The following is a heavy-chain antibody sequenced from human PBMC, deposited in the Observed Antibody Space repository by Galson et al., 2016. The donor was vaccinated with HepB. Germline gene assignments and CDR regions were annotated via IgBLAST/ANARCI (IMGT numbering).Heavy chain of an antibody. D-gene: IGHD3-3*01. CDR1: GFIFGDYY. Sequence: SLRLSCAASGFIFGDYYMTWIRQAPGKGLEWLSFMDISGRFSYYSDSVKGRFTISRDNAKSSLCLQMNSLRAEDTAVYYCARSGTTIFDYYGMDVWGQGTTVTVSS. V-gene: IGHV3-11*01. CDR3: ARSGTTIFDYYGMDV. J-gene: IGHJ6*02. CDR2: MDISGRFS.